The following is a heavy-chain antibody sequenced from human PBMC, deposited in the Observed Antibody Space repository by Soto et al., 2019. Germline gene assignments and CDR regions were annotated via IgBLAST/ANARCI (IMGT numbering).Heavy chain of an antibody. CDR2: ISSSSSYI. D-gene: IGHD2-2*01. Sequence: EVQLVESGGGLVKPGGSLRLSCAASGFTFSSYSMNWVRQAPGKGLEWVSSISSSSSYIYYADSVKGRFTISRDNAKNSLYLQMNSLRAEDTAVYYCARDGRGYCSSTSCYAWYFDLWGRGTLVNVSS. CDR3: ARDGRGYCSSTSCYAWYFDL. CDR1: GFTFSSYS. J-gene: IGHJ2*01. V-gene: IGHV3-21*01.